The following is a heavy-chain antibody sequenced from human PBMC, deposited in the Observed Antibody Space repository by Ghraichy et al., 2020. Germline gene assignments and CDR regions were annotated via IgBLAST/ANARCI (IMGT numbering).Heavy chain of an antibody. V-gene: IGHV4-34*01. CDR3: ARTGYSSSWYRN. Sequence: TLSLTCAVYGGSFSGYYWSWIRQPPGKGLEWIGEINHSGSTNYNPSLKSRVTISVDTSKNQFSLKLSSVTAADTAVYYCARTGYSSSWYRNWGQGTLVTVSS. CDR1: GGSFSGYY. J-gene: IGHJ4*02. D-gene: IGHD6-13*01. CDR2: INHSGST.